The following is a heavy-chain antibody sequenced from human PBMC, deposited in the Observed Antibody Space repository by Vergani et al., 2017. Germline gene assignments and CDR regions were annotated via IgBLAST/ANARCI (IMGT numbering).Heavy chain of an antibody. J-gene: IGHJ6*02. V-gene: IGHV4-38-2*01. Sequence: QVQLQESGPGLVKPSETLTLTCDVSDSSIMTNPYWGWFRQSPGKGLEWIGCIHHSGGTHYNSSLKSRVSISIVSSSKFSLSLTSATAADTAIYYCARHRGSGGLFPSSFFDGMDVWVRGTTVTDSS. CDR2: IHHSGGT. CDR3: ARHRGSGGLFPSSFFDGMDV. CDR1: DSSIMTNPY. D-gene: IGHD3-10*01.